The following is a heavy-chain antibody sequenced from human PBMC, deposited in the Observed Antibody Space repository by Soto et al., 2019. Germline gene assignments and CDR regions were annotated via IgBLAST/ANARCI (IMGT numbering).Heavy chain of an antibody. J-gene: IGHJ4*02. CDR2: ISGSGDIT. Sequence: EVQLLESGGGLVQPGGSLRLSCAASGFIFSSYAMSWVRQAPGKGLEWVSAISGSGDITYYADSVKGRFTISRDNSKNTPYPKMNTLRTEDTAVYYCAKRPRTWTTVPTISYHYFDYWGKETLVTVSS. D-gene: IGHD4-17*01. CDR3: AKRPRTWTTVPTISYHYFDY. V-gene: IGHV3-23*01. CDR1: GFIFSSYA.